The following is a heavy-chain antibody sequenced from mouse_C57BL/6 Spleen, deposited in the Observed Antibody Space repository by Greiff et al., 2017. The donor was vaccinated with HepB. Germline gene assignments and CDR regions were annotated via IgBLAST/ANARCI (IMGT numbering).Heavy chain of an antibody. V-gene: IGHV1-69*01. J-gene: IGHJ1*03. D-gene: IGHD1-1*01. CDR3: ARSTVVRYFDV. CDR2: IDPSDSYT. CDR1: GYTFTSYW. Sequence: QVQLQQPGAELVMPGASVKLSCKASGYTFTSYWMHWVKQRPGQGLEWIGEIDPSDSYTNYNQKFKGKSILTVDKSSCTAYMQLSSLTSEDSADYYCARSTVVRYFDVWGTGTTVTVSS.